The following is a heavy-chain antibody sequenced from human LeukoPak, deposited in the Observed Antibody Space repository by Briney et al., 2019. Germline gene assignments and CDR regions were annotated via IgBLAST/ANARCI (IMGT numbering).Heavy chain of an antibody. D-gene: IGHD6-19*01. V-gene: IGHV3-23*01. Sequence: PGGSLRLSCAASGFTFSSYAMSWVRQAPGKGLEWVSAISGSGGSTYYADSVKGRFTISRDNSKNTLYLQMNSLRAEDTAVYYWAKVGSSGWSSPFDYWGQGTLVTVSS. J-gene: IGHJ4*02. CDR1: GFTFSSYA. CDR3: AKVGSSGWSSPFDY. CDR2: ISGSGGST.